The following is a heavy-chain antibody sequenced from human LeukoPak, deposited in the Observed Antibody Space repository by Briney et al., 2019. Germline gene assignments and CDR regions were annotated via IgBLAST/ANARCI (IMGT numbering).Heavy chain of an antibody. Sequence: GGSLRLSCAASGFTFSSYGMSWVRQAPGKGLEWVSAIGGRDGGTYYADSVKGWFTISRDNSKNTLYVQMNSLRAEDTAVYYCAKGHYYGSGSLDYWGQGTLVTVSS. CDR2: IGGRDGGT. CDR1: GFTFSSYG. V-gene: IGHV3-23*01. D-gene: IGHD3-10*01. J-gene: IGHJ4*02. CDR3: AKGHYYGSGSLDY.